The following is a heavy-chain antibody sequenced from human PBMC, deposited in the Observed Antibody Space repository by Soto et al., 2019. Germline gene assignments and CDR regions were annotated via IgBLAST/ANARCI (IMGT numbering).Heavy chain of an antibody. J-gene: IGHJ4*02. CDR3: ASRDSYGTAES. CDR2: ISYDGSNK. CDR1: GFTFSSYA. Sequence: QVQLVESGGGVVLPGRSLRLSCAASGFTFSSYAMHWVRQAPGKGLEWVAVISYDGSNKYYADSVKGRFTISRDNSKNTLYLQMNSLRAEDTAVYYCASRDSYGTAESWGQGTLVTVSS. D-gene: IGHD5-18*01. V-gene: IGHV3-30-3*01.